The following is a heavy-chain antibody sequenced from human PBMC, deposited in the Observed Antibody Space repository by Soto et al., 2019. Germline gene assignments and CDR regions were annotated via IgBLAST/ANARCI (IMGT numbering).Heavy chain of an antibody. CDR2: ISSSSSYI. J-gene: IGHJ4*02. Sequence: GGSRNLSCAASGFNFSSYSMNWVRQAPGKGLEWVSSISSSSSYIYYADSVKGRFTISRDNAKNSLYLQMSSLTAEDSALYYCSRSLNSWGQGTLVTVSS. V-gene: IGHV3-21*01. CDR1: GFNFSSYS. CDR3: SRSLNS.